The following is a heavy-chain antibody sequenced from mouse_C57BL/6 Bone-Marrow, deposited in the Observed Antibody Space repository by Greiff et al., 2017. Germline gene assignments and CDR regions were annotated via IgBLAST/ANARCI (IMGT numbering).Heavy chain of an antibody. CDR1: GFSFNTYA. V-gene: IGHV10-1*01. Sequence: EVKLVESGGGLVQPKGSLKLSCAASGFSFNTYAMNWVRQAPGKGLEWVARIRSKSNNYATYYADSVKDRFTISRDDSESMLYLQMNNLKTEDTAMYYCVRPPYGCLAWFAYWGQGTLVTVSA. CDR2: IRSKSNNYAT. D-gene: IGHD2-2*01. CDR3: VRPPYGCLAWFAY. J-gene: IGHJ3*01.